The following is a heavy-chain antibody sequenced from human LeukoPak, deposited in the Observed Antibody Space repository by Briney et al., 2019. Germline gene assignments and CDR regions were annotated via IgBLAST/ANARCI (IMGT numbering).Heavy chain of an antibody. J-gene: IGHJ6*02. Sequence: PSETLSLTCTVSGGPITIYSWTWIRQPAGKGLEWIGRIYTSGSTNYNPSLKSRVTMSVDTSKTQFSLKLNSVTAADTAVYYCARDGGASLYGMDVWGQGTTVTVSS. CDR1: GGPITIYS. V-gene: IGHV4-4*07. CDR2: IYTSGST. D-gene: IGHD2-15*01. CDR3: ARDGGASLYGMDV.